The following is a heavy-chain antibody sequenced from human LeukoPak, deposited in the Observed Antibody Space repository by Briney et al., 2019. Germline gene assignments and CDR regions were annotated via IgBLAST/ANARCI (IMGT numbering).Heavy chain of an antibody. CDR3: ARGRTYYGSGSYYSG. CDR1: GGSFSGYY. Sequence: PSETLSLTCAVYGGSFSGYYWSWIRQPPGKGLEWIGEINHSGSTNYNPSLKSRVTISVDTSKNQFSLKLSSETAADTAVYYCARGRTYYGSGSYYSGWGQGTLVTVSS. J-gene: IGHJ4*02. D-gene: IGHD3-10*01. CDR2: INHSGST. V-gene: IGHV4-34*01.